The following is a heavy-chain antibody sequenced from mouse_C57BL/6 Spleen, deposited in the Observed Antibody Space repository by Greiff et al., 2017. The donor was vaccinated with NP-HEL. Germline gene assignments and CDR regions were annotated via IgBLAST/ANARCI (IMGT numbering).Heavy chain of an antibody. CDR2: IDTNSGGT. J-gene: IGHJ2*01. V-gene: IGHV1-72*01. Sequence: QVQLQQPGAELVKPGASVKLSCTASGFTFTSYWMHWVQQSPGRGLEWIGRIDTNSGGTKNNENFKSKATLTVDKPSSTAFMKLNSLTAEDSAVYYCARWRSYYDYDAYFDDWGKGTTLTVSS. CDR1: GFTFTSYW. CDR3: ARWRSYYDYDAYFDD. D-gene: IGHD2-4*01.